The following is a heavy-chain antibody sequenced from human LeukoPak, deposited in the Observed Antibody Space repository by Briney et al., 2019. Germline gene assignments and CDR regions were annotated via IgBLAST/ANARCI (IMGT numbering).Heavy chain of an antibody. J-gene: IGHJ4*02. Sequence: GGSLRLSCAASGFTFDDSVMNWVRQAPGKGLEWVSGIRSNGIITYYADSVKGRFTISRDNSKNTVDLQMNSLRVEDTAVYYCAKDDAWVRYQDWGQGTLVTVSS. CDR3: AKDDAWVRYQD. CDR2: IRSNGIIT. D-gene: IGHD5-12*01. CDR1: GFTFDDSV. V-gene: IGHV3-23*01.